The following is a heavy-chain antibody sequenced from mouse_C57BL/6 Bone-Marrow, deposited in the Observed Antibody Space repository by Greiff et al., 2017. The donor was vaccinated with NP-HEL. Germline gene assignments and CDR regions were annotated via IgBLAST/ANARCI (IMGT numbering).Heavy chain of an antibody. D-gene: IGHD2-2*01. V-gene: IGHV1-52*01. CDR3: AVLYYGYDDFDY. CDR2: IDPSDSET. Sequence: QVQLQQPGAELVRPGSSVKLSCKASGYTFTSYWMHWVKQRPIQGLEWIGNIDPSDSETHYNQKFKDKATLTVDKSSSTAYMQLSSLTSEDSAVYYCAVLYYGYDDFDYWGQGTTLTVSS. CDR1: GYTFTSYW. J-gene: IGHJ2*01.